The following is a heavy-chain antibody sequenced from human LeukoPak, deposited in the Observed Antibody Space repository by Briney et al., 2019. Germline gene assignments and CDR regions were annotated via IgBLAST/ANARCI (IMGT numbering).Heavy chain of an antibody. D-gene: IGHD5-18*01. J-gene: IGHJ4*02. Sequence: GESLKISCKGSGYSFTTYWIGWVRQMPGKGLECLGVIYPGDSDTRYSPSFQGQVTISADKSISTAYLQWSSLKASDTAMYYCARCCSYGSIDYWGQGTLVTVPS. CDR2: IYPGDSDT. CDR3: ARCCSYGSIDY. V-gene: IGHV5-51*01. CDR1: GYSFTTYW.